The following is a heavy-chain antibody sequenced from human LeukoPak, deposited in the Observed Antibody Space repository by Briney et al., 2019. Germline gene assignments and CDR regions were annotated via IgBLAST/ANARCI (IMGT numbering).Heavy chain of an antibody. V-gene: IGHV1-18*04. D-gene: IGHD6-13*01. CDR3: AREGLRAAAGLDY. CDR2: INPNSGNT. J-gene: IGHJ4*02. CDR1: GYTFTGYY. Sequence: GASVKVSCKASGYTFTGYYMHWVRQAPGQGLEWMGWINPNSGNTNYAQKLQGRVTMTTDTSTSTAYMELRSLRSDDTAVYYCAREGLRAAAGLDYWGQGTLVTVSS.